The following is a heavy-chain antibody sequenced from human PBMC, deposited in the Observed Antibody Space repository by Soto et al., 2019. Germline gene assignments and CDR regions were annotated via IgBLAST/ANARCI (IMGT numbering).Heavy chain of an antibody. CDR2: ISAYNGNT. V-gene: IGHV1-18*04. CDR3: ARFGALPSSSWTYYYYYYGMDV. CDR1: GYTFTSYG. J-gene: IGHJ6*02. Sequence: ASVKVSCKASGYTFTSYGISWVRQAPGQGLEWMGWISAYNGNTSYAQKLQGRVTMTTDTSTSTAYMELRSLRSDDTAVYYCARFGALPSSSWTYYYYYYGMDVWGQGTTVTVSS. D-gene: IGHD6-13*01.